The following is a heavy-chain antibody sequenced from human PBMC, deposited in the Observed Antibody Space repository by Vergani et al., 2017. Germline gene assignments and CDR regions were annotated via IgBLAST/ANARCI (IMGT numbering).Heavy chain of an antibody. CDR1: GYYFTDNY. V-gene: IGHV1-2*02. CDR2: ITPQNGGT. CDR3: VRGGTFDWLST. J-gene: IGHJ5*02. Sequence: QVQLVQSGAEVKKPGAAVKVSCKASGYYFTDNYLHWVRQAPGQGLEWMGRITPQNGGTQYAEKFKGRVTMTRDTSITTAYMELTSLTSGDTAVYYCVRGGTFDWLSTWGQGTLVTVSS. D-gene: IGHD3-9*01.